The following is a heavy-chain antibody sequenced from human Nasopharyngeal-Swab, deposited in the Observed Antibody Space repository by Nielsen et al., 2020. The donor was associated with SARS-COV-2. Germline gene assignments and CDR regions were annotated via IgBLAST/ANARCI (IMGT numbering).Heavy chain of an antibody. Sequence: WIRQPPGKGLEWVAVIWYDGSNKYYADSVKGRFTISRDNSKNTLYLQMNSLRAEDTAVYYCARGRADDSSGYLIGRLITDDAFDIWGQGTMVTVS. D-gene: IGHD3-22*01. J-gene: IGHJ3*02. CDR2: IWYDGSNK. V-gene: IGHV3-33*01. CDR3: ARGRADDSSGYLIGRLITDDAFDI.